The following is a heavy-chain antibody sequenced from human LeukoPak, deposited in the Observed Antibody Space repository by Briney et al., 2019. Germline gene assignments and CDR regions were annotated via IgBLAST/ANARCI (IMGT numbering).Heavy chain of an antibody. CDR3: ARDGGTYGWNYGFDH. V-gene: IGHV3-21*01. CDR2: ISSSSSYI. J-gene: IGHJ4*02. D-gene: IGHD1-7*01. Sequence: PGGSLRLSCAASGFTFSIYSMNWVRQAPGKGLEWVSFISSSSSYIYYADSVKGRFTVSRDNAKSSLYLQMNSLRAEDTAVYYCARDGGTYGWNYGFDHWGQGTLVTVSS. CDR1: GFTFSIYS.